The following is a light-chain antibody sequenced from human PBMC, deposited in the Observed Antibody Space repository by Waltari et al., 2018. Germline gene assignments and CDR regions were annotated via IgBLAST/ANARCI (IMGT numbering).Light chain of an antibody. J-gene: IGKJ1*01. CDR3: QQYDRFSGT. Sequence: DIQMTQSPSTLSASVGDRVTITCRASQSISDWLAWYQQKPGTAPKLLIYKVSKLESGVPSKFSGSGSGTEFTLTISSLQPDDFATYYCQQYDRFSGTFGPGTKVEIK. CDR2: KVS. V-gene: IGKV1-5*03. CDR1: QSISDW.